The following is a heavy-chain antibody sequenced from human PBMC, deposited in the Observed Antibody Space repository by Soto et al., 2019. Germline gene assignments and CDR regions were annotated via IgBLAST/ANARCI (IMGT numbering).Heavy chain of an antibody. D-gene: IGHD3-10*01. J-gene: IGHJ6*02. CDR3: ARRGTMVRGVGNSRTRQLYYGMDV. V-gene: IGHV4-39*07. CDR1: GGSITSSSYY. CDR2: IYYSGST. Sequence: PSETLSLTCTVSGGSITSSSYYWGWIRQPPGKGLEWIGSIYYSGSTYYNPSLKSRVTISVDTSKNQFSLKLSSVTAADTAVYYCARRGTMVRGVGNSRTRQLYYGMDVWGQGTTVTVSS.